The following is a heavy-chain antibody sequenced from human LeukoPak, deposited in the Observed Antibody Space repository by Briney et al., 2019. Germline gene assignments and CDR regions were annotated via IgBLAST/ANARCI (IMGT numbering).Heavy chain of an antibody. D-gene: IGHD3-10*02. V-gene: IGHV3-48*03. Sequence: PGGSLRLSCAASGFTFSSYEMNWVRQAPGKGLEWVSYISSSGSTIYYADSVTGRFTISRDNAKKSLYLQMNSLRAEDTAVYYCAELGITMIGGVWGKGTTVTISS. CDR2: ISSSGSTI. CDR3: AELGITMIGGV. J-gene: IGHJ6*04. CDR1: GFTFSSYE.